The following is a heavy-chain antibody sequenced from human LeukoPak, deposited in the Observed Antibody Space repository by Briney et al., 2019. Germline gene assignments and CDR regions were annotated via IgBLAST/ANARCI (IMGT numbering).Heavy chain of an antibody. CDR2: IYYSGST. CDR1: GGSISSYY. D-gene: IGHD7-27*01. V-gene: IGHV4-39*01. CDR3: ARHRILRDWGLGRISHRAFDI. J-gene: IGHJ3*02. Sequence: SETRSLTCTVSGGSISSYYWGWIRQPPGKGLEWIGSIYYSGSTYYNPSLKSRVTISVDTSKNQFSLKLSSVTAADTAVYYCARHRILRDWGLGRISHRAFDIWGQGTMVTVSS.